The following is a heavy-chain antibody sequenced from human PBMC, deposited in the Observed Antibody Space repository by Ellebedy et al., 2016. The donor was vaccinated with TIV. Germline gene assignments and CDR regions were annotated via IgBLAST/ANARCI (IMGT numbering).Heavy chain of an antibody. CDR2: IYYSWRT. CDR1: AGSISNSAYY. V-gene: IGHV4-39*07. J-gene: IGHJ5*02. CDR3: ARDPALPRGRFDP. Sequence: MPSETLSLTCTVSAGSISNSAYYWDWIRQPPGKGLEWIGSIYYSWRTYYNPSLKSRFTISVDTSKNQFSLNLSSVTAADTAVYYCARDPALPRGRFDPWGQGTLVTVSS.